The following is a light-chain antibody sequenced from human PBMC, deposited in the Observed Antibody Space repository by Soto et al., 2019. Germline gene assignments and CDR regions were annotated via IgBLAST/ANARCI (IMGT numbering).Light chain of an antibody. CDR1: QSVSSN. Sequence: EIVMTQSPATLSVSPGERATLSCRASQSVSSNLAWYQQKPSQVPRLLLYGASTRATGIPARFSGSGSGTEFTLTISSLQSEDFAVYYCQQYNNWVWTFGQGTKVEVK. V-gene: IGKV3-15*01. CDR3: QQYNNWVWT. J-gene: IGKJ1*01. CDR2: GAS.